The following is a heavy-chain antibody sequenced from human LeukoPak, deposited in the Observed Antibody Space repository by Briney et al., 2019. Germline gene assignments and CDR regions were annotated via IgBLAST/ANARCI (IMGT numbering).Heavy chain of an antibody. Sequence: ASVKVSCKASGYTFTSYGISWVRQAPGQGLEWMGWINPNSGGTNYAQKFQGRVTITADESTSTAYMELSSLRSEDTAVYFCASAPRYSSSWPNNWFDPWGQGTLVTVSS. J-gene: IGHJ5*02. CDR1: GYTFTSYG. V-gene: IGHV1-18*01. D-gene: IGHD6-13*01. CDR3: ASAPRYSSSWPNNWFDP. CDR2: INPNSGGT.